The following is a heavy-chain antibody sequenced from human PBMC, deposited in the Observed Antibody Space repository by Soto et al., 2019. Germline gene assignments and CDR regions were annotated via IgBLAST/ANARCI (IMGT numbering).Heavy chain of an antibody. CDR1: GYTFTSYA. CDR2: INAGNGNT. Sequence: AAVKVSCKASGYTFTSYAMQYVRQAPGQRLEWMGWINAGNGNTKYSQKFQGRVTITRDRSASTAYMELNSLRSEDTAVYYCATNVYSSGWNAGLDYWGQGTLVTVSS. J-gene: IGHJ4*02. D-gene: IGHD6-19*01. CDR3: ATNVYSSGWNAGLDY. V-gene: IGHV1-3*01.